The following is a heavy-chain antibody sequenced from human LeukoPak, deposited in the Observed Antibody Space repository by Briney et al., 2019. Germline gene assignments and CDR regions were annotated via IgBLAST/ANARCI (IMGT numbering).Heavy chain of an antibody. CDR1: GFTFSSYA. V-gene: IGHV3-23*01. Sequence: PGGSLRLSCAASGFTFSSYAMSWVRQAPGKGLEWVSAISGSGGSTYYADSVKGRFTISRDNSKNTLYLQMNRLRAEDTAVYYCAKVEAGTGDYFDYWGQGTLVTASS. CDR2: ISGSGGST. CDR3: AKVEAGTGDYFDY. D-gene: IGHD6-13*01. J-gene: IGHJ4*02.